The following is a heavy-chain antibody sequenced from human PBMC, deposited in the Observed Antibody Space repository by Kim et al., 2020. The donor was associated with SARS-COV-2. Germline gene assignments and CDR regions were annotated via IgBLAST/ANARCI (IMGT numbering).Heavy chain of an antibody. D-gene: IGHD3-3*01. V-gene: IGHV4-4*07. CDR2: IYTSGST. CDR3: ARENYDFWSGYLDPFDP. Sequence: SETLSLTCTVSGGSISSYYWSWIRQPAGKGLEWIGRIYTSGSTNYNPSLKSRVTMSVDTSKNQFSLKLSSVTAADTAVYYCARENYDFWSGYLDPFDPWGQGTLVTVSS. J-gene: IGHJ5*02. CDR1: GGSISSYY.